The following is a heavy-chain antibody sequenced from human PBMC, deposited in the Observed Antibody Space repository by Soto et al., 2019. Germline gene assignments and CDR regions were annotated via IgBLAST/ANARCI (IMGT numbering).Heavy chain of an antibody. CDR1: GGSISLSSYY. CDR3: ATPWSGDGDY. V-gene: IGHV4-39*01. J-gene: IGHJ4*02. Sequence: QLQLQESCPGLVKPSETLSLPCTFSGGSISLSSYYWGWIRQPPGKGLEWIGSIYYCGSTHYNPFLKSRVTISEDPSKNQFSLKLSSVTAADTAVYYCATPWSGDGDYCGEGTLVTVST. D-gene: IGHD3-10*01. CDR2: IYYCGST.